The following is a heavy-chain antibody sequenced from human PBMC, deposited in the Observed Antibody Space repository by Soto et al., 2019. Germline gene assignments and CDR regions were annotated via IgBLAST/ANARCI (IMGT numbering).Heavy chain of an antibody. J-gene: IGHJ3*02. CDR2: IDYSGST. V-gene: IGHV4-39*01. CDR1: GGTISSSSYY. D-gene: IGHD1-1*01. Sequence: PSETLSLTCTVSGGTISSSSYYWVWIRQPPGKGLEWIGSIDYSGSTYYNPSLKSRVTISVDTSKNQFSLKLSPVTAADTAVYYCARPTQGYPVAFDIWGQGTMVTVSS. CDR3: ARPTQGYPVAFDI.